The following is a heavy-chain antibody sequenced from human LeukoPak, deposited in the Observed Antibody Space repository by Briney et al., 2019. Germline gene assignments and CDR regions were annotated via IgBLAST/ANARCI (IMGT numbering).Heavy chain of an antibody. D-gene: IGHD3-16*02. CDR2: IYYSGST. CDR1: GGSISSSSYY. CDR3: ARLTGYDYVWGSYPDPYFDY. Sequence: SETLSLTCTVSGGSISSSSYYWGWIRQPPGQGLEWIGSIYYSGSTYYNPSLKSRVTISVDTSKNQFSLKLSSVTAADTAVYYCARLTGYDYVWGSYPDPYFDYWGQGTLVTVSS. J-gene: IGHJ4*02. V-gene: IGHV4-39*01.